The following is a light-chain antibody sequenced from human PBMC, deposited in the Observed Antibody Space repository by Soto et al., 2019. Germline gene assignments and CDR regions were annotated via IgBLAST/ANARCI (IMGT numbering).Light chain of an antibody. CDR3: LLVYSGAVV. CDR2: DTS. V-gene: IGLV7-46*01. CDR1: TGAVTSGHY. Sequence: QAVVTQEPSLTVSPGGTVTLTCGSNTGAVTSGHYPYWFQQKPGQAPTPLIYDTSNKYSWTPARFSGSLLGGKAALTLSGAQPEDEADYYCLLVYSGAVVFGGGTKLTVL. J-gene: IGLJ3*02.